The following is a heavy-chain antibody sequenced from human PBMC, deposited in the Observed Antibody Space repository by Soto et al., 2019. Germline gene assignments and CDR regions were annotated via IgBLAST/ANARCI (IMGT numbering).Heavy chain of an antibody. CDR1: GFTVSSNY. CDR3: ARDRGRYYYYYGMDV. CDR2: IYSGGST. D-gene: IGHD6-25*01. J-gene: IGHJ6*02. Sequence: GGSLRLSCAASGFTVSSNYMSWVRQAPGKGLEWVSVIYSGGSTYYADSVKGRFTISRDNSKNTLYLQMNSQRAEDTAVYYCARDRGRYYYYYGMDVWGQGTTVTVSS. V-gene: IGHV3-53*01.